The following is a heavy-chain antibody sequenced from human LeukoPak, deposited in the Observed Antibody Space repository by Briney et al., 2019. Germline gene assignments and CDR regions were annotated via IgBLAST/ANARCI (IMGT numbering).Heavy chain of an antibody. Sequence: PGGSLRLSCAASGFTFSSYAMSWVRQAPGKGLEWVSAISGSGGSTYYADSVRGRFTISRDNSKNTLYLQMNSLRAEDTAVYYCAKVALARYCSGGSCHHFDYWGQGTLVTVSS. CDR3: AKVALARYCSGGSCHHFDY. D-gene: IGHD2-15*01. CDR2: ISGSGGST. V-gene: IGHV3-23*01. J-gene: IGHJ4*02. CDR1: GFTFSSYA.